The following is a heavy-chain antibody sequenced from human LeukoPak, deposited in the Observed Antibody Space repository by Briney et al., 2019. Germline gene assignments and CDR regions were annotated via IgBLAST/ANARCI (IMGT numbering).Heavy chain of an antibody. CDR1: GFTFYDYD. V-gene: IGHV3-43*02. D-gene: IGHD3-22*01. Sequence: PGGSLRLSCAASGFTFYDYDMHWVRQAPGKGLEWVTLISGDGGSTYYADSVKGRFTISRDNSKNSLYLQINSLRTEDTALYYCAKGSGYYYPFDYWGQGTLVTVSS. CDR2: ISGDGGST. CDR3: AKGSGYYYPFDY. J-gene: IGHJ4*02.